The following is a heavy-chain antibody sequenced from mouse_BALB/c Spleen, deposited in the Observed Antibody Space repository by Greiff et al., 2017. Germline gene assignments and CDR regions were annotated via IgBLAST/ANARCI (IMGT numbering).Heavy chain of an antibody. CDR2: INPSNGRT. J-gene: IGHJ4*01. V-gene: IGHV1S81*02. CDR1: GYTFTSYW. D-gene: IGHD2-10*02. Sequence: QVQLQQPGAELVKPGASVKLSCKASGYTFTSYWMHWVKQRPGQGLEWIGEINPSNGRTNYNEKFKSKATLTVDTSSSTAYMQLSSLTSEDSAVYDCAREGYGSYPYYAMDYWGQGTSVTVSS. CDR3: AREGYGSYPYYAMDY.